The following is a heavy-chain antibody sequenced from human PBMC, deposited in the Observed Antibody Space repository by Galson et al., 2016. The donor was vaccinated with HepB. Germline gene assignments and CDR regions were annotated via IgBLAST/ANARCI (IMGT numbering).Heavy chain of an antibody. CDR3: VSSGVEDCGGDCFWMGGFDY. D-gene: IGHD2-21*02. V-gene: IGHV3-30-3*01. Sequence: SLRLSCAASGLTFSSYAMNWVRQAPGKGLEWVAFISKDGTNKYSTDPVKGRFTISRDNSGNTLFLQMNSLRPEDTAVYYCVSSGVEDCGGDCFWMGGFDYWGQGALVTVSS. CDR2: ISKDGTNK. J-gene: IGHJ4*02. CDR1: GLTFSSYA.